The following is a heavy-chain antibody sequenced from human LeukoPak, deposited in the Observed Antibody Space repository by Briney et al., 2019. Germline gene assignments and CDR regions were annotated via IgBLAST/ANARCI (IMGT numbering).Heavy chain of an antibody. J-gene: IGHJ6*02. CDR1: GGSISSYY. D-gene: IGHD3-22*01. CDR2: IYYSGST. V-gene: IGHV4-59*01. CDR3: VRGIYYDSSGYLSYYYYGMDV. Sequence: SETLSLTCTVSGGSISSYYWSWIRQPPGKGLEWIGYIYYSGSTNYNPSLKSRVTISVDTSKNQFSLKLSSVTAADTAVYYCVRGIYYDSSGYLSYYYYGMDVWGQGTTVTVSS.